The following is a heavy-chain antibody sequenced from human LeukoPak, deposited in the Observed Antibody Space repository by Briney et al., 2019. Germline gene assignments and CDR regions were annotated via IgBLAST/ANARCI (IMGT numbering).Heavy chain of an antibody. CDR2: ISAYNGNS. D-gene: IGHD6-13*01. Sequence: ASVKVSCKASGYTFTSYGISWVRQAPGQGLEWMGWISAYNGNSNYAQKLQGRVTMTTDTSTSTAYMELRSLRSDDTAVYYCARVSGAPRAVAAAGSSRYYYYGMDVWGQGTTVTVSS. CDR1: GYTFTSYG. J-gene: IGHJ6*02. CDR3: ARVSGAPRAVAAAGSSRYYYYGMDV. V-gene: IGHV1-18*01.